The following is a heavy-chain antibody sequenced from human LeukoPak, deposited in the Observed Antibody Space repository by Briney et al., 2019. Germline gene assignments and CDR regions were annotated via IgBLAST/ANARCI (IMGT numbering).Heavy chain of an antibody. CDR3: ARGYTLGWFDP. D-gene: IGHD1-14*01. J-gene: IGHJ5*02. CDR2: MSTSGTT. V-gene: IGHV4-4*07. CDR1: GGSISSYY. Sequence: SETLSLTCTVSGGSISSYYWSWIRQPAGKGLEWIGRMSTSGTTNYNPSLKSRVTMSVDTSKNQFSPKLSSVTAADTAVYYCARGYTLGWFDPWGQGTLVTVSS.